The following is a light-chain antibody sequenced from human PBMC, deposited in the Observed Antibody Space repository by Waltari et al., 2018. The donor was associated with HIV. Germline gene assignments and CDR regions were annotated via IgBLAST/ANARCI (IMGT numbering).Light chain of an antibody. J-gene: IGLJ2*01. CDR2: GVT. CDR3: NSYSSDDTVV. V-gene: IGLV2-14*01. Sequence: QSALTQPASVSGSPGQSLTIPCPGTTRNIGFFNLVSWYQQYPGKAPQLIIYGVTSRPPGVSNRFSGSKSGNTASLTISGLQTDDEAEYYCNSYSSDDTVVFGGGTKLTVL. CDR1: TRNIGFFNL.